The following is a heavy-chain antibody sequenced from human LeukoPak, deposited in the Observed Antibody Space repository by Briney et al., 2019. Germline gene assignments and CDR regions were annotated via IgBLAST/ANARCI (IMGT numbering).Heavy chain of an antibody. D-gene: IGHD1-1*01. Sequence: GGSLRLSCAASGVTFSNFNMNWVRQAPGKGLEWVSSITTTSSYIYNADSVKGRFTISRDNAKNSLYLQMDSLRAEDTAVYYCVRSLHHNAASFDYCGQGTLVAVSS. CDR3: VRSLHHNAASFDY. V-gene: IGHV3-21*01. J-gene: IGHJ4*02. CDR2: ITTTSSYI. CDR1: GVTFSNFN.